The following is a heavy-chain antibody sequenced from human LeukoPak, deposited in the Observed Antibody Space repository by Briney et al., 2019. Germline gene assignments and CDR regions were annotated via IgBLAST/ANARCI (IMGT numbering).Heavy chain of an antibody. CDR2: IDPSDSYT. CDR1: GYSFTSYW. Sequence: GESLKISCKGSGYSFTSYWISWVRQMPGEGLEWMGRIDPSDSYTNYSPSFQGHVTISADKSISTAYLQWSSLKASDTAMYYCARHVGILAPFDYWGQGTLVTVSS. V-gene: IGHV5-10-1*01. CDR3: ARHVGILAPFDY. J-gene: IGHJ4*02. D-gene: IGHD7-27*01.